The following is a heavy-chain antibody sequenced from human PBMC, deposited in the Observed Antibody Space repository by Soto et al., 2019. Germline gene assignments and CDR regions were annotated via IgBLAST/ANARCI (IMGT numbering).Heavy chain of an antibody. V-gene: IGHV3-30*18. CDR3: AKDGCYCSSTRCPTYYYYYMDV. CDR1: GFTFSSYA. Sequence: PGGSLRLSCAASGFTFSSYAMSWVRQGPGKGLEWVAVISYDGSNKFYSDAVRGRFTISRDNPKNTLYLQMNYLRPEDTAVYYCAKDGCYCSSTRCPTYYYYYMDVWGKGTTVTAP. CDR2: ISYDGSNK. D-gene: IGHD2-2*01. J-gene: IGHJ6*03.